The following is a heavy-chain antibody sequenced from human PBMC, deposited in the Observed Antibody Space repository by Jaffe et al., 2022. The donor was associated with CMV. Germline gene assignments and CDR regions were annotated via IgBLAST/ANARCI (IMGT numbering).Heavy chain of an antibody. CDR3: ARGRGGVLRFLEWLGGPMDV. Sequence: EVQLVESGGGLVQPGGSLRLSCAASGFTFSSYSMNWVRQAPGKGLEWVSYISSSSSTIYYADSVKGRFTISRDNAKNSLYLQMNSLRDEDTAVYYCARGRGGVLRFLEWLGGPMDVWGQGTTVTVSS. D-gene: IGHD3-3*01. CDR1: GFTFSSYS. CDR2: ISSSSSTI. V-gene: IGHV3-48*02. J-gene: IGHJ6*02.